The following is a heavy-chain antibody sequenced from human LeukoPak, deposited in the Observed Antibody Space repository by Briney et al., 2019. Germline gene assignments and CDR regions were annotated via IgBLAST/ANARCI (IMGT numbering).Heavy chain of an antibody. CDR3: AKDTPRGYNYGYFDY. CDR2: ISSSGSTI. CDR1: EFTFSSYE. J-gene: IGHJ4*02. V-gene: IGHV3-48*03. Sequence: GGSLRLSCEVSEFTFSSYEMNWVRQAPGKGLQWVSYISSSGSTIYYADSVKGRFTISRDNSKNTLFLHMNSLRADDTAIYFCAKDTPRGYNYGYFDYWGQGTLVTVSS. D-gene: IGHD5-18*01.